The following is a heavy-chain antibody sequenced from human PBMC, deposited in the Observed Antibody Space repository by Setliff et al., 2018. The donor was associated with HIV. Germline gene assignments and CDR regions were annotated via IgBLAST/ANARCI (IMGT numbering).Heavy chain of an antibody. D-gene: IGHD1-1*01. V-gene: IGHV4-39*07. J-gene: IGHJ1*01. CDR3: ARDSNAPYFQH. CDR1: GGYVSHSLYY. CDR2: IYYSGTT. Sequence: ETLSLTCTVSGGYVSHSLYYWAWIRQTPGKGLEWIGSIYYSGTTYYNPSLKSRVTISVDTSKNQFSLKLSSVTAADTAVYYCARDSNAPYFQHWGQGTLVTVSS.